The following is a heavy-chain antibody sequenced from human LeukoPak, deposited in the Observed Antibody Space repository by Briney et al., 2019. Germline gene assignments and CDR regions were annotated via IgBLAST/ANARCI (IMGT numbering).Heavy chain of an antibody. CDR2: TYYRSKWYN. CDR3: ARRAAGTRCFDY. Sequence: SQTLSLTCAISVDSVSSNSAAWNWIRQSPSRGLEWLGRTYYRSKWYNAYAVSVKSRITINPDTSKNQFSLQLNSVPPEDTAVYYCARRAAGTRCFDYWGQGTLVTVSS. CDR1: VDSVSSNSAA. V-gene: IGHV6-1*01. J-gene: IGHJ4*02. D-gene: IGHD6-13*01.